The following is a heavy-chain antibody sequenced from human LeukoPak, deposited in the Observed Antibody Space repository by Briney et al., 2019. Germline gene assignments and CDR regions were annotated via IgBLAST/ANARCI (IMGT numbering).Heavy chain of an antibody. D-gene: IGHD3-10*01. J-gene: IGHJ4*02. CDR1: GITFTNHW. CDR2: IRPDGRES. V-gene: IGHV3-74*01. CDR3: GRDVVLGSGSVDY. Sequence: PGGSLRLSCAASGITFTNHWMHWVRQAPGKGLVWVSRIRPDGRESNHAGSVKGRFTISRDNAKNTLYLQMNSLGDEDTAVYYCGRDVVLGSGSVDYWGQGVLVTVSS.